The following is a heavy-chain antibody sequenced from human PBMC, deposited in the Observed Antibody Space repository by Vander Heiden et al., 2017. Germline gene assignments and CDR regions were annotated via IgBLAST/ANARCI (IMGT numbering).Heavy chain of an antibody. D-gene: IGHD7-27*01. Sequence: QLQLQESGPGLVKPSETLSLTCTVSGGSITSSSYYWGWIRQPPGKGLEWIGSIYYSGSTYYNPSLKSRVTISVDTSKNQFSLKLSSVTAADTAVYYCARQNWGSVGYWCQGTLVTVSS. J-gene: IGHJ4*02. V-gene: IGHV4-39*01. CDR1: GGSITSSSYY. CDR2: IYYSGST. CDR3: ARQNWGSVGY.